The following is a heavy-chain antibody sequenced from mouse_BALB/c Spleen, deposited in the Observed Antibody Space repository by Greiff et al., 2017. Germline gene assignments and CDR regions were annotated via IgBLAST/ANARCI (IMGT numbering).Heavy chain of an antibody. CDR1: GFTFSSFG. J-gene: IGHJ4*01. D-gene: IGHD2-14*01. CDR2: ISSGSSTI. Sequence: EVTLVESGGGLVQPGGSRKLSCAASGFTFSSFGMHWVRQAPEKGLEWVAYISSGSSTIYYADTVKGRFTISRDNPKNTLFLQMTSLRSEDTAMYYCARGGYDYAMDYWGQGTSVTVSS. V-gene: IGHV5-17*02. CDR3: ARGGYDYAMDY.